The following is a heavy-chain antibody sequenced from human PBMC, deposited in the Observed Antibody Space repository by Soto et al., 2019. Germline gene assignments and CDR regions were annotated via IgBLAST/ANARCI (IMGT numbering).Heavy chain of an antibody. D-gene: IGHD6-19*01. Sequence: QVQLVHSEAEVKKPGASVKVSCKASGYTFTAYSMHWVRQAPGQGLEWVGWFNPNSGDTIYAQKFQGGVTLTRDTTIGTAYMELYSLTSDDTAVYYCAREASAVISLDYWGQGTLVTVSS. V-gene: IGHV1-2*02. CDR1: GYTFTAYS. CDR2: FNPNSGDT. CDR3: AREASAVISLDY. J-gene: IGHJ4*02.